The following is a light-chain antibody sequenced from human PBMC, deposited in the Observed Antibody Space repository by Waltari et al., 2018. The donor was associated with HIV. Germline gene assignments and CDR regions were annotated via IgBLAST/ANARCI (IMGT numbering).Light chain of an antibody. CDR2: EVT. Sequence: QSALTQPASVSGSPGQSITISCTGTRSNVGSDDLVSWYQHHPGEAPKLIIYEVTKRPSGVSNRFSGSKSGNTASLTISGLQAEDEADYYCCSCPRSGIRYVFGTGTKVTVL. J-gene: IGLJ1*01. CDR3: CSCPRSGIRYV. V-gene: IGLV2-23*02. CDR1: RSNVGSDDL.